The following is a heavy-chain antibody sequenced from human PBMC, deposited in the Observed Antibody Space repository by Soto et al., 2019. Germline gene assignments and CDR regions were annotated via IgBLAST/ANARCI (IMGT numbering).Heavy chain of an antibody. V-gene: IGHV3-53*01. CDR1: GFSFSGKKY. J-gene: IGHJ3*02. CDR3: ATWLQREHAFDI. CDR2: LYDTDGT. D-gene: IGHD1-1*01. Sequence: GGSLRLSCAASGFSFSGKKYLTWVRQAPGKGLEWVSGLYDTDGTYYADSVEGRISVSRDNSKNTFYLQLHSLRPEDTALYFCATWLQREHAFDIWGLGTMVTVSS.